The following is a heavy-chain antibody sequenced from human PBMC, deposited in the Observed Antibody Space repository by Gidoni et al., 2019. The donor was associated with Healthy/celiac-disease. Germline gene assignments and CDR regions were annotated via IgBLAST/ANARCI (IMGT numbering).Heavy chain of an antibody. Sequence: EVQLVESGGGLVKHGGSLRHYLEASGFTFSSYWMSWVRQAPGKGLEWVANIKQDESEKYYVDSVKCRFTISRDNAKNSLYLQMNSLRAEDTAVYYCAREQQLVGGGFDYWGQGTLVTVSS. V-gene: IGHV3-7*05. CDR3: AREQQLVGGGFDY. J-gene: IGHJ4*02. CDR1: GFTFSSYW. D-gene: IGHD6-13*01. CDR2: IKQDESEK.